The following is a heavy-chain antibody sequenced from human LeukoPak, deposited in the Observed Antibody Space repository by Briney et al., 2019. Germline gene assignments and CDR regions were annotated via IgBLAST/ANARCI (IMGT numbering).Heavy chain of an antibody. CDR3: ASREGVRVGYFDY. J-gene: IGHJ4*02. CDR2: IYYSGST. D-gene: IGHD3-10*01. V-gene: IGHV4-31*03. Sequence: SETLSLTCTVSGGSISSGVYYWSRIRQHPGKGLEWIGYIYYSGSTYYNPSLKSRVTISVDTSKNQFSLKLSSVTAADTAVYYCASREGVRVGYFDYWGQGTLVTVSS. CDR1: GGSISSGVYY.